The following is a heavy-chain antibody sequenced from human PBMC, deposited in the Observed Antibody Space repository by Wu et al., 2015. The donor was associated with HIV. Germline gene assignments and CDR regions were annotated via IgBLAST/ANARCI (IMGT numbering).Heavy chain of an antibody. Sequence: QVQLVQSGAEVKKPGSSVKVSCKASGGTFSSYAISWVRQAPGQGLEWMGGIIPIFGTANYAQKFQGRVTITTDESTSTAYMELSSLRSEDTAVYYCARERRAYNSGGYSYFDYWGQGTLVTVSS. D-gene: IGHD6-19*01. CDR2: IIPIFGTA. CDR3: ARERRAYNSGGYSYFDY. J-gene: IGHJ4*02. V-gene: IGHV1-69*05. CDR1: GGTFSSYA.